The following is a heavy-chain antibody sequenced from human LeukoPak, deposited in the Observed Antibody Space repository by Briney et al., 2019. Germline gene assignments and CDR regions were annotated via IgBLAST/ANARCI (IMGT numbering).Heavy chain of an antibody. CDR1: GFTFSSYA. CDR3: ARGVSSTSWSRPDY. D-gene: IGHD2-2*01. V-gene: IGHV3-30*04. J-gene: IGHJ4*02. CDR2: ISYDGSNK. Sequence: PGGSLRLSCAASGFTFSSYAMHWVRQAPGKGLEWVAVISYDGSNKYYADSVKGRFTISRDNSKNTLYLQMNSLRAEDTAVYYCARGVSSTSWSRPDYWGQGTQVTVSS.